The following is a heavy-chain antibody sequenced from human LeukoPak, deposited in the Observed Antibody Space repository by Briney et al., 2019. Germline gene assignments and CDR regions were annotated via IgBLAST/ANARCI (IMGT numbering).Heavy chain of an antibody. D-gene: IGHD3-3*01. CDR2: IIPIFGTA. J-gene: IGHJ5*02. CDR1: GGTFSSYA. Sequence: VASVKVSCKASGGTFSSYAISWVRQAPGQGLEWMGGIIPIFGTANYAQKFQGRVTITTDESTSTAYMELSSLRSEDTAVYYCATAAGYYDFWSGYYWDLDPWGQGTLVTVSS. CDR3: ATAAGYYDFWSGYYWDLDP. V-gene: IGHV1-69*05.